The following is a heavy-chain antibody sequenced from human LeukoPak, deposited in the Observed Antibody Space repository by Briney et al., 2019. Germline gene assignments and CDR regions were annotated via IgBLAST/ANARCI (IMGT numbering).Heavy chain of an antibody. CDR2: ISTSSSYI. CDR3: ARDHDWDYMDV. V-gene: IGHV3-21*01. D-gene: IGHD3-9*01. CDR1: GFTFSSYA. Sequence: GGSLRLSCAASGFTFSSYAMSWVRQAPGKGLEWVSFISTSSSYIYYADSVKGRFTISRDNAKNSLYLQMSSLRAEDTAVYYCARDHDWDYMDVWGKGTTVTVSS. J-gene: IGHJ6*03.